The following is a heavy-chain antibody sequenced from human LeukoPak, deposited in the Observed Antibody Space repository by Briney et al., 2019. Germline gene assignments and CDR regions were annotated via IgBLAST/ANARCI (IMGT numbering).Heavy chain of an antibody. CDR2: INHSGCT. CDR3: AREDYYDSSGYYYDY. CDR1: GGSFSGYY. J-gene: IGHJ4*02. Sequence: SETLSLTCAVHGGSFSGYYWSWIRQPPGKGLEWIGEINHSGCTNYNPSVKSRVTISVDTSKNQFSLKLSSVTAADTAVYYCAREDYYDSSGYYYDYWGQGTLVTVSS. D-gene: IGHD3-22*01. V-gene: IGHV4-34*01.